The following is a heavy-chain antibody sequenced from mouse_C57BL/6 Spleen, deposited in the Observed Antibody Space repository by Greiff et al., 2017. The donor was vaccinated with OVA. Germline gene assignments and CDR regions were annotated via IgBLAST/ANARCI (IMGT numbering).Heavy chain of an antibody. CDR2: IDPENGDT. CDR3: TTQGGSWFAY. CDR1: GFNIKDDY. Sequence: VQLQQSGAELVRPGASVKLSCTASGFNIKDDYMHWVKQRPEQGLEWIGWIDPENGDTEYASKFQGKATITADTSTNTAYLQLSSLTSEDTAVYYSTTQGGSWFAYWGQGTLVTVSA. J-gene: IGHJ3*01. D-gene: IGHD3-1*01. V-gene: IGHV14-4*01.